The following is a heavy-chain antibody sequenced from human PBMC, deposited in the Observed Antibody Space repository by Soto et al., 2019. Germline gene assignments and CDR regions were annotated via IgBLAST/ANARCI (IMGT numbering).Heavy chain of an antibody. CDR1: GYTFTSYA. CDR2: INAGNGNT. D-gene: IGHD2-15*01. CDR3: ARGAVGWVVAENYYYYYMDV. J-gene: IGHJ6*03. V-gene: IGHV1-3*01. Sequence: QVQLVQSGAEVKKPGASVKVSCKASGYTFTSYAMHWVRQAPGQRLEWMGWINAGNGNTKYSQKFQGRVTITRDTSASTAYMELSSLRSEDTAVYYCARGAVGWVVAENYYYYYMDVWGKGTTVTVSS.